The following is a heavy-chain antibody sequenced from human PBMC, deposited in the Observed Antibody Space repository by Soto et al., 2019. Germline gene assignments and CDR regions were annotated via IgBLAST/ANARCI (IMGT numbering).Heavy chain of an antibody. CDR2: VSASGGST. CDR3: AKTMGDCSGGSCYGAYSMDV. CDR1: GFSFNTYA. Sequence: EVQLLESGGGLVQPGGSLRLSCAASGFSFNTYAMSWVRQARGKGPEWVSTVSASGGSTYSADSVKGRFTISRDNSKNTVHLQMNSLIAEDTAVYYCAKTMGDCSGGSCYGAYSMDVWGQGITVTVSS. J-gene: IGHJ6*02. V-gene: IGHV3-23*01. D-gene: IGHD2-15*01.